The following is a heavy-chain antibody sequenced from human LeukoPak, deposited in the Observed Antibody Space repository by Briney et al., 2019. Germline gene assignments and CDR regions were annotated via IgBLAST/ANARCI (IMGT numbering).Heavy chain of an antibody. CDR1: GGSISSYY. CDR3: ARGGYCSGGSCYFSWFDP. V-gene: IGHV4-59*01. Sequence: SETLSLTCTVSGGSISSYYWSWIRQPPGKGLEWIGYIYYSGSTNYNPSLKSRVTISLDTSKNQFSLKLSPVTAADTAVYYCARGGYCSGGSCYFSWFDPWGQGTLVTVSS. D-gene: IGHD2-15*01. J-gene: IGHJ5*02. CDR2: IYYSGST.